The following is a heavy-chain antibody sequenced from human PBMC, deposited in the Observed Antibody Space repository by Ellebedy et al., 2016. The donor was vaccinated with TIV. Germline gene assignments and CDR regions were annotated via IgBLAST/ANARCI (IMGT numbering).Heavy chain of an antibody. V-gene: IGHV1-69*13. D-gene: IGHD1-1*01. CDR1: GGTLSGYA. CDR3: ARMGTYHSLSSFDS. J-gene: IGHJ5*01. CDR2: IMAFFGTP. Sequence: SVKVSCKVSGGTLSGYALSWVRQAPGQGLEWMGGIMAFFGTPHYSQKFHGRVTITANEFTTTAYMELSNLGSEDTAVYYCARMGTYHSLSSFDSWGQGTLVTVSS.